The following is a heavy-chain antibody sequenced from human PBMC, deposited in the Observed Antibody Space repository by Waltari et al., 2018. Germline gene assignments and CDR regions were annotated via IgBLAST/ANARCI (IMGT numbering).Heavy chain of an antibody. J-gene: IGHJ4*02. CDR3: ATRGGISNWGLDY. CDR2: ISSGGGTI. D-gene: IGHD7-27*01. CDR1: GFTLSTYN. V-gene: IGHV3-48*04. Sequence: EVLLVESGGGLVQPGGSRRLSCVVAGFTLSTYNMNWVRQAPGKGLEWVSYISSGGGTIYYADSVKGRFTISRDNARNSLYLQMNNLRAEDTAVYYCATRGGISNWGLDYWGQGTLVTVSS.